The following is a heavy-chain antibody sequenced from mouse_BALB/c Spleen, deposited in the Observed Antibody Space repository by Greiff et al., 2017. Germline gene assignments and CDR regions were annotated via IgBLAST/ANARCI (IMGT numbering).Heavy chain of an antibody. CDR3: ARDRGPYGNYGFAY. CDR2: ISYDGSN. CDR1: GYSITSGYY. J-gene: IGHJ3*01. D-gene: IGHD2-1*01. V-gene: IGHV3-6*02. Sequence: EVQRVESGPGLVKPSQSLSLTCSVTGYSITSGYYWNWIRQFPGNKLEWMGYISYDGSNNYNPSLKNRISITRDTSKNQFFLKLNSVTTEDTATYYCARDRGPYGNYGFAYWGQGTLVTVSA.